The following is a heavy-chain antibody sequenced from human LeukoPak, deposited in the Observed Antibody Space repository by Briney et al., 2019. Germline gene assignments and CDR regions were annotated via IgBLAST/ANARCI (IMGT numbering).Heavy chain of an antibody. V-gene: IGHV3-7*03. CDR1: GFTFGDYG. D-gene: IGHD5-12*01. J-gene: IGHJ4*02. CDR2: IKQDGSEK. CDR3: ARDGMATINS. Sequence: PGGSLRLSCTVSGFTFGDYGMGWFRQAPGKGLEWVANIKQDGSEKYYVDSVKGRFTISRDNAKNSLYLQMNSLRAEDTAVYYCARDGMATINSWGQGTVVTVSS.